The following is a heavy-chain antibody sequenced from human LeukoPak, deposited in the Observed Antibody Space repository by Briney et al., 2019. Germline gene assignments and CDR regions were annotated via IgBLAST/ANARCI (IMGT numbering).Heavy chain of an antibody. Sequence: SETLSRTCTVSGDSISSRTYCWGWIRQPPGKGLEWIGSIYYSGTTYYNPSLKSRVTISVDTSKTQFSLKLSSVTAADTAVYYCARRIRYYTGSGSYYSWFDPWGQGTLVTVSS. J-gene: IGHJ5*02. D-gene: IGHD3-10*01. CDR2: IYYSGTT. CDR1: GDSISSRTYC. V-gene: IGHV4-39*01. CDR3: ARRIRYYTGSGSYYSWFDP.